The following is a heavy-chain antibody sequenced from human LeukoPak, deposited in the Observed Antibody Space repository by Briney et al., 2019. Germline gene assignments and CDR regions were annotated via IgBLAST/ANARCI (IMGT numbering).Heavy chain of an antibody. J-gene: IGHJ4*02. D-gene: IGHD3-9*01. CDR2: IYHSGST. CDR1: GYSISSGYY. CDR3: ARGPSKVLRYFDWSSDYFDY. Sequence: SETLSLTCAVSGYSISSGYYWGWIRQPPGKGLEWIGSIYHSGSTYYNPSLKSQVTISVDTSKNQFSLKLSSVTAADTAVYYCARGPSKVLRYFDWSSDYFDYWGQGTLVTVSS. V-gene: IGHV4-38-2*01.